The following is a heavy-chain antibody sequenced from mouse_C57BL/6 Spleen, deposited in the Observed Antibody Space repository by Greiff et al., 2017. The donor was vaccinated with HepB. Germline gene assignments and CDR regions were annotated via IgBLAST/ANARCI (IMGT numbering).Heavy chain of an antibody. D-gene: IGHD2-4*01. Sequence: EVQLQESGPGLVKPSQSLSLTCSVTGYSITSGYYWNWIRQFPGNKLEWMGYISYDGSNNYNPSLKNRISITRDTSKNQFFLKLNSVTTEDTATYYCARDLYYDYDEYYYAMDYWGQGTSVTVSS. CDR2: ISYDGSN. J-gene: IGHJ4*01. CDR1: GYSITSGYY. CDR3: ARDLYYDYDEYYYAMDY. V-gene: IGHV3-6*01.